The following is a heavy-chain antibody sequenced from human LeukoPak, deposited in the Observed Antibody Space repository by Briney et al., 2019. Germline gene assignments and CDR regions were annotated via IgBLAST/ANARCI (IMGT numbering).Heavy chain of an antibody. CDR3: ARFVRDYDVWTGHLPVSFFDS. J-gene: IGHJ4*02. D-gene: IGHD3-3*01. CDR1: GYTFTSYG. V-gene: IGHV1-8*03. Sequence: ASVKVSCKASGYTFTSYGISWVRQAPGQGLEWMGWMNPNSGSADYAQKFQGRLTLTRNTSVSTAYMELSSLRSEDTAVYFCARFVRDYDVWTGHLPVSFFDSWGQGTLVTVSS. CDR2: MNPNSGSA.